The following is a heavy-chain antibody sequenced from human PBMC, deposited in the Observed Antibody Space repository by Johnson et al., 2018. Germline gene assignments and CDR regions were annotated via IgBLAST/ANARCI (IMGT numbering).Heavy chain of an antibody. CDR2: ITSDGSTT. V-gene: IGHV3-74*03. CDR3: AKAGMMTFGAGRNSDYYIDV. Sequence: VQLQESGGGLVQPGGSLRLSCAGSGFTSGFTFSRFWMHWVRQGPGTGLVWVPSITSDGSTTTYADSVRARFTISRDNSKSTVYVEMNSLRGEDTAVYYCAKAGMMTFGAGRNSDYYIDVWGKGTTVTVSS. CDR1: GFTFSRFW. D-gene: IGHD3-16*01. J-gene: IGHJ6*03.